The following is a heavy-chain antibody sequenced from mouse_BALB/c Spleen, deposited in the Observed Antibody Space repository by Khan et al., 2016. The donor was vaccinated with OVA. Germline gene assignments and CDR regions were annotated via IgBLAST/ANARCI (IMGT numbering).Heavy chain of an antibody. D-gene: IGHD4-1*01. CDR1: GFTFTDYY. CDR2: IRDKAKGYTT. Sequence: EVELVESGGGLVQPGGSLRLSCATSGFTFTDYYMTWVRQPPGKALEWLGFIRDKAKGYTTEYSASVRGRCTISRDNSQSILYLQMNSLRAEDSATYYCAREWEFYAMDYWGQGTSVTVSS. V-gene: IGHV7-3*02. CDR3: AREWEFYAMDY. J-gene: IGHJ4*01.